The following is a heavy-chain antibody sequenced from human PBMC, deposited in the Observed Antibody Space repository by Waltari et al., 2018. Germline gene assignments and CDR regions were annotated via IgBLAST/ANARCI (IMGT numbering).Heavy chain of an antibody. Sequence: VQLVESGGGLVKPGGSLRLSYEPSGFTFSSYSMNWVRQAPGKGLEWIGYIYYSGSTNYNPSLKSRVTISVDTSKNQFSLKLSSVTAADTAVYYCARQQQTDAFDIWGQGTMVTVSS. CDR2: IYYSGST. CDR1: GFTFSSYS. CDR3: ARQQQTDAFDI. J-gene: IGHJ3*02. V-gene: IGHV4-59*01. D-gene: IGHD5-18*01.